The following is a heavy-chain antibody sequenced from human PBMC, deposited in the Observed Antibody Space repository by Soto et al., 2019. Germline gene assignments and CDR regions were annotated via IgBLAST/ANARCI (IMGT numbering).Heavy chain of an antibody. CDR1: GYTFTSYG. D-gene: IGHD3-22*01. CDR3: ARSYSSGYYPYYYGMDV. V-gene: IGHV1-18*01. J-gene: IGHJ6*02. CDR2: ISAYNGNT. Sequence: GASVKVSCKASGYTFTSYGISWVRQAPGQGLEWMGWISAYNGNTNYAQKLQGRVTMTTDTSTSTAYMELRSLRSDDTAVYYCARSYSSGYYPYYYGMDVWGQGTTVTVSS.